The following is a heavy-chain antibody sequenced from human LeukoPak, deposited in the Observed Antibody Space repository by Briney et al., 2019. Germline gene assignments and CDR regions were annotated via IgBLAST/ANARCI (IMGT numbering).Heavy chain of an antibody. CDR1: GGSISSSTYY. D-gene: IGHD2-21*02. Sequence: SETLSLTCTVSGGSISSSTYYWGWIRQPPGKGLEWIGSIYYTGSTYYNPSLKSRITISVDTSKNQFSLKLNSVTAADTAVYYCARLWAEGDPAWDYYYYVDVWGKGTTATISS. CDR2: IYYTGST. J-gene: IGHJ6*03. CDR3: ARLWAEGDPAWDYYYYVDV. V-gene: IGHV4-39*01.